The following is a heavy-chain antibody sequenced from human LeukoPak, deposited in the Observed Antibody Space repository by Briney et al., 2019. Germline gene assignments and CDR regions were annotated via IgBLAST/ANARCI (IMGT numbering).Heavy chain of an antibody. J-gene: IGHJ4*02. D-gene: IGHD1-26*01. Sequence: SETLSLTCTVSGGSISSYYWSWIRQPPGKGLEWLGYIYYTGSTNYNPSLKSRVTISVDTSKKQFSLKLSSVTAADTAVYYCARAALRVGATSFDYWGQGTLVTVSS. CDR3: ARAALRVGATSFDY. CDR1: GGSISSYY. V-gene: IGHV4-59*01. CDR2: IYYTGST.